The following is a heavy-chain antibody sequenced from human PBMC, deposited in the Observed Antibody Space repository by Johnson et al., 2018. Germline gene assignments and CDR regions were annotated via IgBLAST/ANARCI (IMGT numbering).Heavy chain of an antibody. CDR1: GFTFSTYG. V-gene: IGHV3-30*18. CDR3: AKQESATYYYYYYMDV. CDR2: ISFDGSNK. J-gene: IGHJ6*03. Sequence: QVQLVESGGGVVQPGRSLRLSCAASGFTFSTYGMHWVRQAPGKGLEWVAVISFDGSNKYFADSVKGRFTISRDNSKNTLYLQMNSLRAEVTAVYYCAKQESATYYYYYYMDVWGKGTTVTVSS.